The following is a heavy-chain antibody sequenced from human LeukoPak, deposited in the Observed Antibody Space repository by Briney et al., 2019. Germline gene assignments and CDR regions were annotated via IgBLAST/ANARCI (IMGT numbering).Heavy chain of an antibody. Sequence: ETLSLTCTVSGGSVSNYYWSWIRQPPGKGLEWIGHIYYSGATKYNPSLKSRITISVDTSKNQFSLMLSSVTAADTAVYYCARFGITVVRGGKYYFDYWGQGTLVTVSS. CDR3: ARFGITVVRGGKYYFDY. CDR1: GGSVSNYY. D-gene: IGHD3-10*01. V-gene: IGHV4-59*08. J-gene: IGHJ4*02. CDR2: IYYSGAT.